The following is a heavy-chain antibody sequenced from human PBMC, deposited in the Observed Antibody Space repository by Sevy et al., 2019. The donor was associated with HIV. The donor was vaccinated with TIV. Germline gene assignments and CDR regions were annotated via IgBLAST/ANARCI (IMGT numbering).Heavy chain of an antibody. J-gene: IGHJ4*02. CDR1: GLTPSTYG. CDR3: ARDPRIYGDYLLAYFDY. CDR2: IGYDGNNK. D-gene: IGHD4-17*01. V-gene: IGHV3-33*01. Sequence: GGSLRLSCAASGLTPSTYGIHWVRQAPGKGLEGVAVIGYDGNNKFYADSVKGRFTISRDDSKNTVFLQMDSLRAEDTAVYYCARDPRIYGDYLLAYFDYWGQGTLVTVSS.